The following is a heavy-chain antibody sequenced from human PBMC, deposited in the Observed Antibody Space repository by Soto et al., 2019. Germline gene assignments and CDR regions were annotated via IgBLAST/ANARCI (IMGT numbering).Heavy chain of an antibody. CDR3: AHRVLRTVFGLVATTAIYFDF. CDR2: IYWDDDK. Sequence: QITLNESGPTVVRPTEPLTLTCRFSGFSLTTSGVGVGWIRQSPGKAPEWLALIYWDDDKRYSASLKSRLTLTKYTSKNQVVLTVSDLDPTDTATYYCAHRVLRTVFGLVATTAIYFDFWGQGTPVAVSS. J-gene: IGHJ4*02. D-gene: IGHD3-3*01. CDR1: GFSLTTSGVG. V-gene: IGHV2-5*02.